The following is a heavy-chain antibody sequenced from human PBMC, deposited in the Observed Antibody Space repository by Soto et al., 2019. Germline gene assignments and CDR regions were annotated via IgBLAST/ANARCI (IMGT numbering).Heavy chain of an antibody. J-gene: IGHJ6*02. D-gene: IGHD6-13*01. CDR2: IWSDGRNT. CDR1: GFTFSGHA. CDR3: ARDGQQGTPYGMDV. Sequence: QVQLVESGGGVVQPEKSLRVSCAASGFTFSGHAMHWVRQAPGKGLEWVAQIWSDGRNTYYSDSVKGRFTISRDNSTNTVTLQMDSLRAEDTAVYYCARDGQQGTPYGMDVWGQGTTVTVSS. V-gene: IGHV3-33*01.